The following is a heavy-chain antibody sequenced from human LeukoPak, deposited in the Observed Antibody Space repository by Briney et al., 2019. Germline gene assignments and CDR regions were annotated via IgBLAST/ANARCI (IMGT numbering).Heavy chain of an antibody. V-gene: IGHV4-34*01. CDR3: ARDSGSLSFDY. CDR2: INHSGST. CDR1: GGSFSGYY. J-gene: IGHJ4*02. D-gene: IGHD1-26*01. Sequence: PSETLSLTCAVYGGSFSGYYWSWIRQPPGKGLEWIGEINHSGSTNYNPSLKSRVTISVDTSKNQFSLKLSSVTAADTAVYYCARDSGSLSFDYWGQGTLATVSS.